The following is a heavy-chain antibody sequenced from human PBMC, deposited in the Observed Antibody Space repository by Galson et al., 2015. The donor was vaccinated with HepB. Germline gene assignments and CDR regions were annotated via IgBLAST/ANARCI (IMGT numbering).Heavy chain of an antibody. CDR1: GYTFTSYG. CDR3: ARDRRARIQLWSSYYYGMDV. CDR2: ISAYNGNT. D-gene: IGHD5-18*01. J-gene: IGHJ6*02. V-gene: IGHV1-18*04. Sequence: SVKVSCKASGYTFTSYGISWVRQAPGQGLEWMGWISAYNGNTNYAQKLQGRVTMTTDTSTSTAYMELRSLRSGDTAVYYCARDRRARIQLWSSYYYGMDVWGQGTTVTVSS.